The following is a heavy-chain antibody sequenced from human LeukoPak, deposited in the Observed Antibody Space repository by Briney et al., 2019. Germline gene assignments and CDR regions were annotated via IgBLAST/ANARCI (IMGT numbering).Heavy chain of an antibody. V-gene: IGHV4-30-4*08. Sequence: SETLSLTCTVSGGSISSGDYYWSWIRQPPGKGLEWIGYIYYSGSTYYNPTLKSRVTISVDTSKNQFSLKLSSVTAADTAVYYCARALEWFETTDYWGQGTLVTVSS. D-gene: IGHD3-3*01. CDR2: IYYSGST. CDR1: GGSISSGDYY. CDR3: ARALEWFETTDY. J-gene: IGHJ4*02.